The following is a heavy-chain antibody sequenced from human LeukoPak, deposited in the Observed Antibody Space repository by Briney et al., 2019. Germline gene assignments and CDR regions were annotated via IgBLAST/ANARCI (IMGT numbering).Heavy chain of an antibody. D-gene: IGHD6-19*01. CDR1: GFTFSSYW. Sequence: QTGGSLRLSCAASGFTFSSYWMSWVRQAPGKGLEWVANIKQDGSEKYYVDSVKGRFTISRDNAKNSLYLQMNSLRAEDTAVYYCARALVAVAGGGDYFDYWGQGTLVTVSS. CDR2: IKQDGSEK. V-gene: IGHV3-7*01. CDR3: ARALVAVAGGGDYFDY. J-gene: IGHJ4*02.